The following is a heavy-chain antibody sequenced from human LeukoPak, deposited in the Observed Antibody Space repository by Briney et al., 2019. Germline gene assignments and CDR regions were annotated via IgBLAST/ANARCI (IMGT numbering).Heavy chain of an antibody. CDR3: ARDLHPRLAGFFDY. V-gene: IGHV3-23*01. J-gene: IGHJ4*02. CDR1: DFSFITYA. D-gene: IGHD3-3*02. Sequence: GGSLRLSCAASDFSFITYAMSWVRQAPGKGLEWVSTISGGGDATYYADSVKDRFTISRDNSKNTLYLQMKTLKAEDTAVYYCARDLHPRLAGFFDYWGQGTLVTVSS. CDR2: ISGGGDAT.